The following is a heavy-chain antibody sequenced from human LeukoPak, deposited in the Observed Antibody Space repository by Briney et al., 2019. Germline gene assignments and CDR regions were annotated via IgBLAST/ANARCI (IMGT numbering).Heavy chain of an antibody. D-gene: IGHD6-19*01. J-gene: IGHJ4*02. V-gene: IGHV3-21*01. CDR1: GFTFSSYS. Sequence: GGSLRLSCAASGFTFSSYSMNWVRQAPGKGLEWVPSISSSSSYIYYADSVKGRFTISRDNAKNSLYLQMNSLRAEDTAVYYCARAVAGKKLYYFDYWGQGTLVTVSS. CDR2: ISSSSSYI. CDR3: ARAVAGKKLYYFDY.